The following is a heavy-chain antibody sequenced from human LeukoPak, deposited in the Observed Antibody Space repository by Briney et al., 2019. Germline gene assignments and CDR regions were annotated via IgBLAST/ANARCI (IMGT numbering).Heavy chain of an antibody. CDR2: IYTSGST. J-gene: IGHJ4*02. V-gene: IGHV4-4*07. CDR1: DGSISYND. D-gene: IGHD6-19*01. CDR3: ARDRGIMAVADS. Sequence: SETLSLTCTVCDGSISYNDWSWIRQPVGRGLEWIGRIYTSGSTNYNPSLKSRVTISVDKPKNQLSLKLSSVTAADTAVYYCARDRGIMAVADSWGQGTLVTVSS.